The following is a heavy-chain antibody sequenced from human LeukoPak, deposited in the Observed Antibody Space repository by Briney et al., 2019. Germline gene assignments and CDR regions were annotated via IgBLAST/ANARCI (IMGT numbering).Heavy chain of an antibody. CDR3: AKDLAYYYDSSGCYFDY. CDR2: IRYDGTYK. CDR1: GFTFSSYA. V-gene: IGHV3-30*02. D-gene: IGHD3-22*01. Sequence: PGGSLRLSCAASGFTFSSYAMHWVRQAPGKGLEWVAFIRYDGTYKYYADSVKGRFTISRDNSKNTLYLQMNSLRAEDTAVYYCAKDLAYYYDSSGCYFDYWGQGTLVTVSS. J-gene: IGHJ4*02.